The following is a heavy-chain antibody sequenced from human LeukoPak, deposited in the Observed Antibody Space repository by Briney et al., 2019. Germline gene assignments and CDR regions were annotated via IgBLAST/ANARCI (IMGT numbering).Heavy chain of an antibody. CDR1: GYTFTSYG. V-gene: IGHV1-18*01. Sequence: PTASVKVSCKASGYTFTSYGISWVRQAPGQGLEWMGWISAYNGNTNYAQKLQGRVTMTTDTSTSTAYMELRSLRSDDTAVYYCARGKFCGGDCYSVDFDYWGQGTLVAVSS. D-gene: IGHD2-21*01. J-gene: IGHJ4*02. CDR2: ISAYNGNT. CDR3: ARGKFCGGDCYSVDFDY.